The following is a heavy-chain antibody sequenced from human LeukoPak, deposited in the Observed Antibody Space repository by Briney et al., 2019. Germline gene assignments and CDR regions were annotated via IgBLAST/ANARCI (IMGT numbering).Heavy chain of an antibody. CDR1: GLTFSNYA. Sequence: GGSLRLSCAASGLTFSNYAMTWVRQAPGKGLEWISSITGRGGTPYTDSVKGRFTVYRDNSKNTLYLQMNSLRVGDTALYYCAKDPNGDYFGAFDAWGQGTTVTVSS. V-gene: IGHV3-23*01. J-gene: IGHJ3*01. CDR2: ITGRGGT. CDR3: AKDPNGDYFGAFDA. D-gene: IGHD4-17*01.